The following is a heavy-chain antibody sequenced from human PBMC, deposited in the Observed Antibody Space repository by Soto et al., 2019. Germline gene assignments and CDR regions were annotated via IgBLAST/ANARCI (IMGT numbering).Heavy chain of an antibody. CDR3: AGSYYYYVMDV. Sequence: SETLSLTCTVSGGSISSYYWSWIRQPPGKGLEWIGYVYYSGSTNYNPSLKSRVTISVDTSKNQFSLKLSSVTAADTAVYYCAGSYYYYVMDVWGQGSKVTVSS. CDR2: VYYSGST. D-gene: IGHD1-26*01. CDR1: GGSISSYY. J-gene: IGHJ6*02. V-gene: IGHV4-59*01.